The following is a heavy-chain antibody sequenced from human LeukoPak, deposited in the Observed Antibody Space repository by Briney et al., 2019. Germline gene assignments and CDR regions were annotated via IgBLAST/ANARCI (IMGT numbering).Heavy chain of an antibody. J-gene: IGHJ4*02. CDR3: TRVSYADGGYFDY. CDR2: ISSSGSPI. D-gene: IGHD3-16*01. CDR1: GFTFSSYE. V-gene: IGHV3-48*03. Sequence: GGSLRLSCAASGFTFSSYEMNWVRQAPGKGLEWVSYISSSGSPIYYADSVEGRFTISRDNAKNSLYLQMNSLSAEDTAVYYCTRVSYADGGYFDYWGQGTLVTVSS.